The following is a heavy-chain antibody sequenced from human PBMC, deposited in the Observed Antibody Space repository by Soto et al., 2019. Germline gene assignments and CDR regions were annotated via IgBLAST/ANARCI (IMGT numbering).Heavy chain of an antibody. CDR2: ISAYNGNT. CDR1: GYTFTSYG. Sequence: ASVKVSCKASGYTFTSYGISWVRQAPGQGLEWMGWISAYNGNTNYAQKLQGRVTMTTDTSTSTAYMELRSLRSDDTAIYYCAKVSSSWYAGFFDLWGQGTLVTVS. CDR3: AKVSSSWYAGFFDL. J-gene: IGHJ4*02. V-gene: IGHV1-18*01. D-gene: IGHD6-13*01.